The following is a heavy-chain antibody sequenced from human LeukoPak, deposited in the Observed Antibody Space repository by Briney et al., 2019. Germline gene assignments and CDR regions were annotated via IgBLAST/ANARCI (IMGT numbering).Heavy chain of an antibody. V-gene: IGHV4-59*08. CDR2: IYYSGST. D-gene: IGHD6-13*01. Sequence: SETLSLTCTVSGGSISSYYWSWIRQPPGKGLEWIGYIYYSGSTNYNPSLKSRVTISVDTSKNQFSLKLSSVTAADTAVYYCARRTAAAGTRGWFDPWGQGTLVTVSS. J-gene: IGHJ5*02. CDR1: GGSISSYY. CDR3: ARRTAAAGTRGWFDP.